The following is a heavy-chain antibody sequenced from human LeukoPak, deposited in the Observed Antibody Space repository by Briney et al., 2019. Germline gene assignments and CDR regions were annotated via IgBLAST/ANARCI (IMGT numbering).Heavy chain of an antibody. D-gene: IGHD2-8*01. V-gene: IGHV3-7*01. Sequence: GGSLRLSCAASGFTFSNYWMSWVRQAPGKGLEWVANIKQDGSETYYVDSVKGRFTIPRDNAKNSLLLQMNSLTAEDTAVYYCARKGGTRGPLNYWGQGTLVTVSS. J-gene: IGHJ4*02. CDR2: IKQDGSET. CDR1: GFTFSNYW. CDR3: ARKGGTRGPLNY.